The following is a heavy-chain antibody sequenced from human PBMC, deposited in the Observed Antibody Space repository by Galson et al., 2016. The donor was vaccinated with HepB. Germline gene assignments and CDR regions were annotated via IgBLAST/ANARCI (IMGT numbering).Heavy chain of an antibody. Sequence: SLRLSCAASGFSFSSYDMNWVRQAPGKGLEWVSIISANGEAAYYTDSVQGRFTISRDNSKEMLFLEVSSLRAEDTAVYYCARRAELALGRYWFIFGMDVRGQGTTVTVSS. V-gene: IGHV3-23*01. D-gene: IGHD3-22*01. CDR1: GFSFSSYD. CDR2: ISANGEAA. J-gene: IGHJ6*02. CDR3: ARRAELALGRYWFIFGMDV.